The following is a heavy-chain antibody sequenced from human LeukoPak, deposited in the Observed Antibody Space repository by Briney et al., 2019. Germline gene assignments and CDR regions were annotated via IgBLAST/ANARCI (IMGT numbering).Heavy chain of an antibody. Sequence: PGGSLRLSCAASGFTFSTFGMNWVRQAPGKGLEWVSSISGSSSSIYYVDSVKGRFTISRDNAKNSLYLRMNSLRAEDTAVYYCARGGYSYDYWGQGTLVTVSS. CDR1: GFTFSTFG. CDR3: ARGGYSYDY. V-gene: IGHV3-21*06. CDR2: ISGSSSSI. D-gene: IGHD5-18*01. J-gene: IGHJ4*02.